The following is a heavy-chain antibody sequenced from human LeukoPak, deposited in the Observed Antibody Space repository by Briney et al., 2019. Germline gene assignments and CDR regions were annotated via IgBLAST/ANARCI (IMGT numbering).Heavy chain of an antibody. CDR2: ISGSGGTT. CDR1: GFTFSSYA. Sequence: GGSLRLSCAASGFTFSSYAMSWVRQAPGKGLEWVSAISGSGGTTYYADSVKGRFTISRNNSKNTLYLQMNSLRAEDTAEYYCAKVSSFTTVYWGQGTLVTVSS. D-gene: IGHD4-17*01. CDR3: AKVSSFTTVY. J-gene: IGHJ4*02. V-gene: IGHV3-23*01.